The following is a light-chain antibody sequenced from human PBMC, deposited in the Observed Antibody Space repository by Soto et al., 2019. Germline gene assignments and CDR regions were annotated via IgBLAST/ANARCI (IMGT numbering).Light chain of an antibody. CDR2: GAS. Sequence: ETVLTQSPASLSLSPGERATLSCSASQNICTYLAWYQQKPGQAPRLLIYGASSRATGIPDRFSGSGSGTDFTLTISRLEPEDFAVYYCQQYVNSPWTFGQGTKVDIK. V-gene: IGKV3-20*01. CDR1: QNICTY. J-gene: IGKJ1*01. CDR3: QQYVNSPWT.